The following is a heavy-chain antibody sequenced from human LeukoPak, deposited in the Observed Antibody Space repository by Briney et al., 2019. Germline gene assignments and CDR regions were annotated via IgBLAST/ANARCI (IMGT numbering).Heavy chain of an antibody. CDR2: IYHSGST. CDR3: ARRPLYGAAAGYYFDY. V-gene: IGHV4-38-2*02. Sequence: PSETLSLTCTVSGYSISSGYYWGWIRQPPGKGLEWIGSIYHSGSTYYNPSLKSRVTISVDTSKNQFSLKLSSVTAADTAVYYCARRPLYGAAAGYYFDYWGQGTLVTVSS. D-gene: IGHD6-13*01. CDR1: GYSISSGYY. J-gene: IGHJ4*02.